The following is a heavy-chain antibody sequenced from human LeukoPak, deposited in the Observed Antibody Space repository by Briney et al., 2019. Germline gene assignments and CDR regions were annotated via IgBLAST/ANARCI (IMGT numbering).Heavy chain of an antibody. V-gene: IGHV3-11*01. D-gene: IGHD3-22*01. CDR3: ARLGYDSSRYAFDI. J-gene: IGHJ3*02. CDR1: GFTFSDYY. Sequence: GGSLRLSCAASGFTFSDYYMSWIRQAPGKGLEWVSYISGSGSTIYYADSVKGRFTISRDNAKNSLYLQMNSLRAEDTAVYYCARLGYDSSRYAFDIWGQGTMVTVSS. CDR2: ISGSGSTI.